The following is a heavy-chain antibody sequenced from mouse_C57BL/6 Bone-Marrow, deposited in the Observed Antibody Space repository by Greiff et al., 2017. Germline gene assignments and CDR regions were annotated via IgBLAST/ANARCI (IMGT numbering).Heavy chain of an antibody. J-gene: IGHJ1*03. Sequence: EVKLVESGGDLVKPGGSLKLSCAASGFTFSSYGMSWFRQTPDKRLEWVATLSSGGSYTYYPDSVKGRFTISRDNAKNTLYLQMSSLKSEDTAMDYCARHKTTVVARSCWYFDVWGTGTTVTVSS. CDR2: LSSGGSYT. V-gene: IGHV5-6*01. CDR3: ARHKTTVVARSCWYFDV. D-gene: IGHD1-1*01. CDR1: GFTFSSYG.